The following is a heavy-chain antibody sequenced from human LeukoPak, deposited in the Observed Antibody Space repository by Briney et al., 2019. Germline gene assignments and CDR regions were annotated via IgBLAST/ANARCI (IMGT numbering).Heavy chain of an antibody. CDR2: IYYSGST. V-gene: IGHV4-59*01. CDR3: ARVPSYGSGLDP. Sequence: PSETLSLTCTVSGGSISSYYWSWIRQPPGKGLEWIGYIYYSGSTNYNPSLKSRVTISVDTSKNQFSLKLSSMTAADTAVYYCARVPSYGSGLDPWGQGTLVTVSS. CDR1: GGSISSYY. D-gene: IGHD3-10*01. J-gene: IGHJ5*02.